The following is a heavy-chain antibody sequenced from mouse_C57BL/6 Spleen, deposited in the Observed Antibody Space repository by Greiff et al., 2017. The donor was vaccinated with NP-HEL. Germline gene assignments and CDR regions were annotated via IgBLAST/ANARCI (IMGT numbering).Heavy chain of an antibody. Sequence: QVQLQQPGAELVKPGASVKLSCHASRYTFPLSLLPFFPPLPFPCLSFLFIINPNIGSTNYNEKFKSKATLTVDKSSSTAYMQLSSLTSEDSAVYYCARRGHYYRWYFDVWGTGTTVTVSS. CDR1: RYTFPLSL. D-gene: IGHD1-2*01. CDR3: ARRGHYYRWYFDV. CDR2: INPNIGST. V-gene: IGHV1-64*01. J-gene: IGHJ1*03.